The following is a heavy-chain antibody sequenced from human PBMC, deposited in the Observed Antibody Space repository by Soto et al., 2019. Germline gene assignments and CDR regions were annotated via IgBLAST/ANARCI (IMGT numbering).Heavy chain of an antibody. CDR3: ARGDRGGSGSPASYYYSGWDV. CDR2: ISVGGDMT. Sequence: DVQLLESGGHLVQPGGSLRLSCSASGFTLSSYAMSWVRQAPGKGLEWVSSISVGGDMTYNSDSVKGRFTISRDNSNNALFLQMHNLRIEDTALYYCARGDRGGSGSPASYYYSGWDVWGQGATVTVS. J-gene: IGHJ6*02. CDR1: GFTLSSYA. V-gene: IGHV3-23*01. D-gene: IGHD3-10*01.